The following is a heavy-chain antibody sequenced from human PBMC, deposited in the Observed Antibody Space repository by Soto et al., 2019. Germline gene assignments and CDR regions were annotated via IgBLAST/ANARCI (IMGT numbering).Heavy chain of an antibody. J-gene: IGHJ4*02. CDR2: INHSGSA. CDR1: GGSFSGYY. V-gene: IGHV4-34*01. CDR3: TRVPRWCSGGSCYFDY. D-gene: IGHD2-15*01. Sequence: QVQLQQWGAGLLKPSETLSLTCEVYGGSFSGYYWSWIRQPPGKGLEWNGEINHSGSANYNPSLKSRVTISVDTSKSQIALRLSSVTAADTAVYYCTRVPRWCSGGSCYFDYWGQGTLVTVSS.